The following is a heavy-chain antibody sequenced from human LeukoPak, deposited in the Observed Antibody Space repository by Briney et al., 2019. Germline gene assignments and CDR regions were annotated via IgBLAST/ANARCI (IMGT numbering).Heavy chain of an antibody. Sequence: PGGSLRLSCAASGFTFNNYAMNWVRQAPGKGLEWVSAISGGGGSTYYADSVKGRFTISRDNSKNTLYLQMNSLRAEDTAVYYCAKQLYSSGWGPFDCWGREPWSPSPQ. J-gene: IGHJ4*02. CDR2: ISGGGGST. D-gene: IGHD6-19*01. CDR1: GFTFNNYA. CDR3: AKQLYSSGWGPFDC. V-gene: IGHV3-23*01.